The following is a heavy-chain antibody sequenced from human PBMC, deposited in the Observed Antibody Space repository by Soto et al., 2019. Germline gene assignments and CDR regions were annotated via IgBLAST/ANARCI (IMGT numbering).Heavy chain of an antibody. J-gene: IGHJ4*02. CDR2: VFHTGNT. CDR1: GGSFNNNY. V-gene: IGHV4-34*12. Sequence: QVQLQQWGAGLLKPSETLSLTCAVSGGSFNNNYWSWIRQPPGKGLEWIGEVFHTGNTNYNPSLNSRVTIPVDPSNNQFTLKLNSVTAADTAVYYCARARWDYWGQGILVTVSS. CDR3: ARARWDY.